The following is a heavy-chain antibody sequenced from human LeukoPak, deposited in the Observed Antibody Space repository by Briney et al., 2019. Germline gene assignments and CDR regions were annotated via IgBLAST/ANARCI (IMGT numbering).Heavy chain of an antibody. CDR1: GGTFSSYA. CDR2: IIPIFGTA. CDR3: ARPEQSLRSGHDLPYYYYMDV. V-gene: IGHV1-69*05. Sequence: ASVKVSCKASGGTFSSYAISWVRQAPGQGLEWMGGIIPIFGTANYAQKFQGRVTITTDESTSTAYMELSSLRSEDTAVYYCARPEQSLRSGHDLPYYYYMDVWGKGTTVTVSS. J-gene: IGHJ6*03. D-gene: IGHD5-12*01.